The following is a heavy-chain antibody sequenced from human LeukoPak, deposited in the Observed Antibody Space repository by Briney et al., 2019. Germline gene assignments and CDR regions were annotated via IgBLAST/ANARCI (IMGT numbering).Heavy chain of an antibody. Sequence: ASVKVSCKASGYTFTGYYMHWVRQAPGQGLEWMGWINPNSGGTNYAQKFQGRVTTTRDTSISTAYMELSRLRSDDTAVYYCASYYYGLGSYYPFDYWGQGTLVTVSS. J-gene: IGHJ4*02. V-gene: IGHV1-2*02. CDR3: ASYYYGLGSYYPFDY. CDR2: INPNSGGT. CDR1: GYTFTGYY. D-gene: IGHD3-10*01.